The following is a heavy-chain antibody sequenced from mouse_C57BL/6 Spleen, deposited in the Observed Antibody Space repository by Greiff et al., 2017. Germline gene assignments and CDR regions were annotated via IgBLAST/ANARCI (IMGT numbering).Heavy chain of an antibody. D-gene: IGHD2-3*01. CDR1: GFTFSSYA. Sequence: GTLVESGGGLVKPGGSLKLSRAASGFTFSSYAMSWVRQTPEKRLEWVATISDGCSYTYHPDNVKGRFTISRDNAKNNLYLQMSHLKSEDTAMYYCARDGDYFDVWGTGTTVTVSS. CDR3: ARDGDYFDV. J-gene: IGHJ1*03. CDR2: ISDGCSYT. V-gene: IGHV5-4*03.